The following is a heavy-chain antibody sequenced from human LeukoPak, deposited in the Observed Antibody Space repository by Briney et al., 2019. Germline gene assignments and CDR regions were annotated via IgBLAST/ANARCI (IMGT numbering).Heavy chain of an antibody. J-gene: IGHJ4*02. V-gene: IGHV4-38-2*02. CDR2: IYHSGST. CDR1: GYSISSGYY. CDR3: ARDCSSTSCYTFGFDY. Sequence: SETLSLTCTASGYSISSGYYWGWIRQPPGKGLEWIGSIYHSGSTYYNPSLKSRVTISVDTSKNQFSLKLSSVTAADTAVYYCARDCSSTSCYTFGFDYWGQGTLVTVSS. D-gene: IGHD2-2*02.